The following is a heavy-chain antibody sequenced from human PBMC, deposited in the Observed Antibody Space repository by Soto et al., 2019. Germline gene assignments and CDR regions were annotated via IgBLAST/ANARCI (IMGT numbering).Heavy chain of an antibody. CDR2: IYYLGNT. V-gene: IGHV4-39*07. CDR1: GGSISSGPSY. Sequence: SETLSLTCTVSGGSISSGPSYWGWIRQPPGQGLEWVGCIYYLGNTYYNSSLRSRVIISVDKSKNQFSLKLSSVTAADTAVYYCASYSYGYFLLDHWGQGTLVTVSS. CDR3: ASYSYGYFLLDH. D-gene: IGHD5-18*01. J-gene: IGHJ4*02.